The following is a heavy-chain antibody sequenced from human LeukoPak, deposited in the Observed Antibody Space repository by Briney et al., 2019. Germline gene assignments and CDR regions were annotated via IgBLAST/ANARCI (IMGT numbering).Heavy chain of an antibody. CDR3: ARELDRITMDTLDAFDI. D-gene: IGHD3-10*01. V-gene: IGHV4-31*03. CDR1: GGSISGSSYY. CDR2: IYYSGST. J-gene: IGHJ3*02. Sequence: SETLSLTCTVSGGSISGSSYYWGWTRQHPGKGLEWIGYIYYSGSTYYNPSLKSRVTISVDTSKNQFSLRLSSVTAADTAVYYCARELDRITMDTLDAFDIWGQGTMVTVSS.